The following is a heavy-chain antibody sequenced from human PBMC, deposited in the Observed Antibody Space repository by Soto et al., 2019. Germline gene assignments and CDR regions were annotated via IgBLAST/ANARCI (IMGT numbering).Heavy chain of an antibody. CDR1: GFTFTSYS. V-gene: IGHV3-48*02. D-gene: IGHD2-15*01. CDR2: ISWYSDTL. J-gene: IGHJ4*02. Sequence: PGGSLRLSCAASGFTFTSYSMNWVRQAPGKGLEWISYISWYSDTLYYADSVKGRFTISRDNAKNSLYLQMNSLRDEDTAVYYCVRDWSYSLDYWGQGALVTVSS. CDR3: VRDWSYSLDY.